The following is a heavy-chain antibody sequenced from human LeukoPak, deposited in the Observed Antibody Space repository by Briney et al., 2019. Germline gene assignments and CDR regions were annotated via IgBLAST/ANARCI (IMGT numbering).Heavy chain of an antibody. CDR2: IYFSGST. CDR3: ARLSTTVANDY. CDR1: GGCISSSRYY. V-gene: IGHV4-39*01. D-gene: IGHD4-23*01. J-gene: IGHJ4*02. Sequence: SETLSLTCTVSGGCISSSRYYWAWIRQPPGKGLEWIGSIYFSGSTYYNPSLKSRVTMSVDTSKNQFSLKLSSVTAADTAVYYCARLSTTVANDYWGQGTLVTVSS.